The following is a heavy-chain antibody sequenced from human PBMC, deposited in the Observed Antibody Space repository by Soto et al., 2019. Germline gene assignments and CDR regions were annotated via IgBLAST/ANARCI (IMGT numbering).Heavy chain of an antibody. Sequence: QVQLQESGPGLVKPSGTLSLTCAVSGGSISSSNWWSWVRQPPGKGLEWIGEIYHSGSTNYNPSLKSRATISVDKSKNQFSLKLSSVTAADTAVYYCASRQGYCISTSCDGGAYWGQGTLVTVSS. J-gene: IGHJ4*02. D-gene: IGHD2-2*01. CDR2: IYHSGST. V-gene: IGHV4-4*02. CDR1: GGSISSSNW. CDR3: ASRQGYCISTSCDGGAY.